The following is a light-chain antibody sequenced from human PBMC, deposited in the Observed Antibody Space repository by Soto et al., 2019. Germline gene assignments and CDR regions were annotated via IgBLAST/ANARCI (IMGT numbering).Light chain of an antibody. CDR1: ALPKQY. CDR2: KDS. V-gene: IGLV3-25*02. J-gene: IGLJ1*01. CDR3: QSADNNANYV. Sequence: ELTQPPSMSVSPGQTAKITCSGDALPKQYSYWYQKKPGQAPVLVIYKDSVRPSEIPERFSGSTSGTTATLTISGVQAEDEADYYCQSADNNANYVFGTGTKVTVL.